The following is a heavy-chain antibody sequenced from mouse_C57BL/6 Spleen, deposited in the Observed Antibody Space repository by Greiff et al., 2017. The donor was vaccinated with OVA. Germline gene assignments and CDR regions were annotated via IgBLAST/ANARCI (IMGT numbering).Heavy chain of an antibody. D-gene: IGHD1-1*01. J-gene: IGHJ1*03. V-gene: IGHV1-50*01. CDR2: IDPSDSYT. CDR1: GYTFTSYW. Sequence: VQLQQSGAELVKPGASVKLSCKASGYTFTSYWMQWVKQRPGQGLEWIGEIDPSDSYTNYNQKFKGKATLTVDTSSSTAYMQLSSLTSEDSAVYYCASRAHYGSSYWYFDVWGTGTTVTVSS. CDR3: ASRAHYGSSYWYFDV.